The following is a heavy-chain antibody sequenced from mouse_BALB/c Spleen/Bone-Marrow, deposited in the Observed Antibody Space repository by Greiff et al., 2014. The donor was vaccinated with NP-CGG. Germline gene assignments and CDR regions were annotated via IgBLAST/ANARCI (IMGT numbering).Heavy chain of an antibody. CDR2: IYPGDGDT. CDR3: ARVRNWADY. J-gene: IGHJ2*01. CDR1: GYAFSSYW. V-gene: IGHV1-80*01. Sequence: VKLMESGAELARPGSSVKTSCKASGYAFSSYWMNWVKQRPGQGLEWIGQIYPGDGDTNYNGKFKGKATLTADKSSSTAYMQLSSLTSEDSAVYFCARVRNWADYWGQGTTLTVSS. D-gene: IGHD4-1*01.